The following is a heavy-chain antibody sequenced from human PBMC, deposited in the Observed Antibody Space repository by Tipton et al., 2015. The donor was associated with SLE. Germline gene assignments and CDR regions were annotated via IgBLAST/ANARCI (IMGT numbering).Heavy chain of an antibody. V-gene: IGHV4-61*01. CDR3: ARVIRYVGARDYFDY. Sequence: GLVKPSETLSLTCTVSGDSISTDSYYWAWIRQPPGTGLEWIGYNYYNGDTNSNASLKSRVTISVDTSKNQVSLKLSSVTAADTAVYYCARVIRYVGARDYFDYWGQGNLVTVSS. CDR1: GDSISTDSYY. D-gene: IGHD3-16*01. J-gene: IGHJ4*02. CDR2: NYYNGDT.